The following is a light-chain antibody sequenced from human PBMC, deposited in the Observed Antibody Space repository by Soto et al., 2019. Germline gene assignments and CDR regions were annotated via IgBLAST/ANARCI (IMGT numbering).Light chain of an antibody. CDR1: QSIRSNY. CDR3: QQHGISHIT. V-gene: IGKV3-20*01. J-gene: IGKJ5*01. Sequence: ELVMPQSPATLSVSPGESGTSSCRASQSIRSNYLAWYQQKAGQAPRILIFGASSRATGIPDRFSGSGSGTDFTLTISRLEPEDFAVYYCQQHGISHITFGQGTRLQI. CDR2: GAS.